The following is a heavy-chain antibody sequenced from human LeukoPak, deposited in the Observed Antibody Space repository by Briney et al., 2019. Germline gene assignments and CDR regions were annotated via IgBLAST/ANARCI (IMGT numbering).Heavy chain of an antibody. CDR2: INSDGSST. CDR1: GFTFSSYW. CDR3: ATWGLLRYFDHTGGG. J-gene: IGHJ4*02. V-gene: IGHV3-74*01. Sequence: PGGSLRLSCAASGFTFSSYWMHWVRQAPGKGLVWVSRINSDGSSTSYADSVKGRFTISRDNAKNTLYLQMNSLRAEDTAVYYCATWGLLRYFDHTGGGWGQGTLVTVSS. D-gene: IGHD3-9*01.